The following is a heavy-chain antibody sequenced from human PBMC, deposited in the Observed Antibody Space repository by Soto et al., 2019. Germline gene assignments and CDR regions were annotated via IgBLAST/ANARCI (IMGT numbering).Heavy chain of an antibody. CDR1: GFTFITYA. V-gene: IGHV3-23*01. CDR3: ARGGRATHY. Sequence: EVQLLESGGGLVQPGGSLRLSCAASGFTFITYAMSWVRRAPGKGLEWISAISGSGGSTFYADSVKGRFTISRDNYMNTLYLRRNGMRAVHPSICICARGGRATHYWSQGTLGSVSS. CDR2: ISGSGGST. J-gene: IGHJ4*02. D-gene: IGHD1-26*01.